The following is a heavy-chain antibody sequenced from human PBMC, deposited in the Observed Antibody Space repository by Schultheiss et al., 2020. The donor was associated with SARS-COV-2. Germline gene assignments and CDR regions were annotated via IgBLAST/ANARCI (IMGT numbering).Heavy chain of an antibody. D-gene: IGHD6-19*01. CDR2: ISGSGGST. CDR3: ARDGGWYYFDY. V-gene: IGHV3-23*01. Sequence: GGSLRLSCAASGFTFSSYDMHWVRQATGKGLEWVSAISGSGGSTYYADSVKGRFTISRDNSKNTLYLQMNSLRAEDTAVYYCARDGGWYYFDYWGQGTLVTVSS. J-gene: IGHJ4*02. CDR1: GFTFSSYD.